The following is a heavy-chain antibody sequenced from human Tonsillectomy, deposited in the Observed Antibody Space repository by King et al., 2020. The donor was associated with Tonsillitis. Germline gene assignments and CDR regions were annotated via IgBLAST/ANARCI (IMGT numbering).Heavy chain of an antibody. CDR1: GFTVSSNY. Sequence: VQLVESGGGFIQPGGSLRLSCAASGFTVSSNYMGWVRQAPGKGLEWVSLIYSGGNTYYADSVTGRFTISRDTSKNTLSLQMNSLRAEDTAVYYLSRVAATYSSSSLVYYYNYMDGWGKGTTVTVSS. J-gene: IGHJ6*03. D-gene: IGHD6-6*01. V-gene: IGHV3-53*01. CDR2: IYSGGNT. CDR3: SRVAATYSSSSLVYYYNYMDG.